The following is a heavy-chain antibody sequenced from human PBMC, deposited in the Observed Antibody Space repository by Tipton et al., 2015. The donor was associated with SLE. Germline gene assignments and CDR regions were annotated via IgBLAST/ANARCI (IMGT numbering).Heavy chain of an antibody. Sequence: TLSLTCTVSGGSISSSSYYWGWIRQPPGKGLEWIGSIYYSGSTYYNPSLKSRVTISVDTSKNQFSLKLSSVTAADTAVYYCARVGSSWPYYFDYWGQGTLVTVSS. D-gene: IGHD6-13*01. CDR2: IYYSGST. CDR1: GGSISSSSYY. J-gene: IGHJ4*02. CDR3: ARVGSSWPYYFDY. V-gene: IGHV4-39*01.